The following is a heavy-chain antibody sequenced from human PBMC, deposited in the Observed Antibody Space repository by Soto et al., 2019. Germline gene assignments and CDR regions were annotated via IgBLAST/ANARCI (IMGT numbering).Heavy chain of an antibody. CDR1: GFTFSSYW. Sequence: PGGSLRLSCAASGFTFSSYWMSWVRQAPGKGLEWVANIKQDGSEKYYVDSVKGRFTISRDNAKNSLYLQMNSLRAEDTAVYYCARDDVDFWSGYSDYYYYGMDVWGQGTTVTVSS. CDR2: IKQDGSEK. J-gene: IGHJ6*02. CDR3: ARDDVDFWSGYSDYYYYGMDV. D-gene: IGHD3-3*01. V-gene: IGHV3-7*01.